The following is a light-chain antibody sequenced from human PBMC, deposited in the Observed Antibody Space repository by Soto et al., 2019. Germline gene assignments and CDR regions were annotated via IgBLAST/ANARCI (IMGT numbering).Light chain of an antibody. Sequence: DIQMTQSPSTLSASVGDRVTITCRASQSIDSWLAWYQQKPGKAPKLLIYQASTLESGVPSRFSGSASGTEFTLTISSLQPDDFATYYCQQYGVHSPITFGQGTRLEIK. CDR1: QSIDSW. CDR3: QQYGVHSPIT. J-gene: IGKJ5*01. CDR2: QAS. V-gene: IGKV1-5*03.